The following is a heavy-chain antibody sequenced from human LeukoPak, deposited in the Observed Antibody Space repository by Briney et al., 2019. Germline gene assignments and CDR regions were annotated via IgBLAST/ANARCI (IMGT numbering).Heavy chain of an antibody. CDR1: GFTFSNYW. Sequence: GGSLRLSCAASGFTFSNYWMNWARQAPGKGLEWVASINHNGNVNYYVDSVKGRFTFSRDNAKNSLYLQMSNLRAEDTAVYFCARGGGLDVWGQGATVTVSS. CDR3: ARGGGLDV. J-gene: IGHJ6*02. CDR2: INHNGNVN. V-gene: IGHV3-7*03. D-gene: IGHD3-16*01.